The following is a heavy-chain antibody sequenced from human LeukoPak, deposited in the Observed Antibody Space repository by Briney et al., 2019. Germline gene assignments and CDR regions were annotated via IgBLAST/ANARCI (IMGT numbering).Heavy chain of an antibody. D-gene: IGHD6-19*01. Sequence: RPGGSLRLSCAASGFNFHDHAMSWFRQAPGKGPEWVSTIHWNVDTTTYADSVKGRFTISRDSAKSSLYLQMSSLRAEDTAFYYCARDRVAMAGKAYFDYWGQGTLVTVSS. V-gene: IGHV3-20*04. CDR2: IHWNVDTT. J-gene: IGHJ4*02. CDR3: ARDRVAMAGKAYFDY. CDR1: GFNFHDHA.